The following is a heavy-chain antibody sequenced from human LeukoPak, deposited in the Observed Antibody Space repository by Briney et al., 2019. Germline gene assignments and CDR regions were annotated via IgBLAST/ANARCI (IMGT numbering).Heavy chain of an antibody. CDR1: GFTVSSNY. CDR3: ARCPATGYRSYWYFDL. D-gene: IGHD5-18*01. J-gene: IGHJ2*01. Sequence: PGRSLRLSCAASGFTVSSNYMSWVRQAPGKGLEWVSVIYSGGSTYYADSVKGRFTISRDNSKNTLYLQMNSLRAEDTAVYYCARCPATGYRSYWYFDLWGRGTLVTVSS. CDR2: IYSGGST. V-gene: IGHV3-66*01.